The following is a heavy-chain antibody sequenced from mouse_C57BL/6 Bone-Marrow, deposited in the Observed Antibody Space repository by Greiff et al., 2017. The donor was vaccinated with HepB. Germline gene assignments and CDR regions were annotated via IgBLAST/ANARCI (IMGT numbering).Heavy chain of an antibody. Sequence: EVQGVESGGGLVKPGGSLKLSCAASGFTFSDYGMHWVRQAPEKGLEWVAYISSGSSTIYYADTVKGRFTISRDNAKNTLFLQMTSLRSEDTAMYYCARSIYYYGSSLYYAMDYWGQGTSVTVSS. CDR3: ARSIYYYGSSLYYAMDY. D-gene: IGHD1-1*01. CDR1: GFTFSDYG. V-gene: IGHV5-17*01. CDR2: ISSGSSTI. J-gene: IGHJ4*01.